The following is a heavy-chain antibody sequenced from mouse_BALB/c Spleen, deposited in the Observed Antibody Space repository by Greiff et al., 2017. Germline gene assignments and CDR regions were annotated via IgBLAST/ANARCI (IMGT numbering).Heavy chain of an antibody. CDR1: GFSLTSYG. CDR2: IWAGGST. D-gene: IGHD3-3*01. J-gene: IGHJ3*01. V-gene: IGHV2-9*02. CDR3: AREEGRGFAY. Sequence: QVQLKESGPGLVAPSQSLSITCTVSGFSLTSYGVHWVRQPPGKGLEWLGVIWAGGSTNYNSALMSRLSISKDNSKSQVFLKMNSLQTDDTAMYYCAREEGRGFAYWGQGTLVTVSA.